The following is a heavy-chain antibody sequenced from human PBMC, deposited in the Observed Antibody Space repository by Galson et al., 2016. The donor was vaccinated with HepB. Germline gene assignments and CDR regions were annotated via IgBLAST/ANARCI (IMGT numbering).Heavy chain of an antibody. Sequence: SLRLSCAASGFTFSTYSMNWLRQAPGKGLEWVSHFSSGSSNIYYADSVKGRFTVSRDNANNSLYLQMNSLRGDDTAVYFCARGLEYADYWGQGSLVTVSS. D-gene: IGHD1-1*01. CDR1: GFTFSTYS. V-gene: IGHV3-48*04. CDR3: ARGLEYADY. CDR2: FSSGSSNI. J-gene: IGHJ4*02.